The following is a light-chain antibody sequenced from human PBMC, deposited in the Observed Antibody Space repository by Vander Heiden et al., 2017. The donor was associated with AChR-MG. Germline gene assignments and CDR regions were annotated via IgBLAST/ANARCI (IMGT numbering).Light chain of an antibody. Sequence: EIALTQSPGPLSLSPGERATLSCRASQSVSSSYLAWYQQKPGQAPGLLIYGASSRATGIPDRFSGSGSGTDFTLTISRLEPEDFAVYYCQHYGGSPRTFGQGTKVEIK. CDR2: GAS. CDR3: QHYGGSPRT. V-gene: IGKV3-20*01. J-gene: IGKJ1*01. CDR1: QSVSSSY.